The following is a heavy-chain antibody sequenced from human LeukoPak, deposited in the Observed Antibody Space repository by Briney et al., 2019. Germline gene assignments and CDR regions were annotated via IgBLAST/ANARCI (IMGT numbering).Heavy chain of an antibody. D-gene: IGHD3-16*02. CDR3: ARGIVIQVVTGGYYFDY. CDR1: GGSISSYY. J-gene: IGHJ4*02. V-gene: IGHV4-59*08. Sequence: SETLSLTCTVSGGSISSYYWSWIRQPPGKGLEWIGYIYYSGSTNYNPSLKSRVTISVDTSKNQFSLKLSSVTAADTAVYYCARGIVIQVVTGGYYFDYWGQGTLVTVSS. CDR2: IYYSGST.